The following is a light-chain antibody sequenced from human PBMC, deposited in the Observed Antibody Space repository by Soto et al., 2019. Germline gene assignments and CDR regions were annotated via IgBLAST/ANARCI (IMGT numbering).Light chain of an antibody. J-gene: IGKJ2*01. CDR2: DAF. CDR3: QQSLSIPYT. V-gene: IGKV1-39*01. CDR1: QSITTR. Sequence: DIQMTQSPSSLSASVGDRVTMTCRASQSITTRLNWYQQHPGKVPRLLLHDAFTLEDGIPSRFSGSGSETDFSLTISNLQPEEFATYDCQQSLSIPYTFGQGTKLDVK.